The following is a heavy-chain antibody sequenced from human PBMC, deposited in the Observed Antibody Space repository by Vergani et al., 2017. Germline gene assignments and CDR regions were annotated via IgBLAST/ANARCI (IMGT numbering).Heavy chain of an antibody. CDR1: GESFSGAH. D-gene: IGHD3/OR15-3a*01. CDR2: IRDKAYNYAT. J-gene: IGHJ6*04. Sequence: VQLQESGPGLVKPSQTLSLSCNVTGESFSGAHYYWNWIRQPAGKGLEWIGRIRDKAYNYATVYAVSVKGRFTISRDDSKKTAYLQMNGLTTEDTAVYYCFYDFWAGYDSGDVWGKGTTVTVSS. V-gene: IGHV3-73*01. CDR3: FYDFWAGYDSGDV.